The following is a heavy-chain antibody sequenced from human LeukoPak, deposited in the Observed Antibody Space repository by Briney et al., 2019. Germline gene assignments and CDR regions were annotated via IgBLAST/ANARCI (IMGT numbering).Heavy chain of an antibody. Sequence: GESLKISCKGSGYSFTSYWIGWVRQMPGKGLEWMGIIYPGDSDTRYSPSFQGQVTISADKSISTAYLQWSSLKASDTAMYYCARPPEGPTGFNDAFDIWGQGTMVTVSS. CDR2: IYPGDSDT. J-gene: IGHJ3*02. V-gene: IGHV5-51*01. CDR1: GYSFTSYW. CDR3: ARPPEGPTGFNDAFDI.